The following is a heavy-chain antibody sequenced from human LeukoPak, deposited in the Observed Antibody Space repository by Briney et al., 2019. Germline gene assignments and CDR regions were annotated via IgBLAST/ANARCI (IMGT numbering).Heavy chain of an antibody. V-gene: IGHV4-31*03. Sequence: PSQTLSLTCTVSGGSISSGGYYWSWIRPHPGKGLEWIGYIYYSGSTYYNPSLKSRVTISVDTSKNQFSLKLSSVTAADTAVYYCARGGSGSYYFDYWGQGTLVTVSS. J-gene: IGHJ4*02. CDR2: IYYSGST. D-gene: IGHD3-10*01. CDR1: GGSISSGGYY. CDR3: ARGGSGSYYFDY.